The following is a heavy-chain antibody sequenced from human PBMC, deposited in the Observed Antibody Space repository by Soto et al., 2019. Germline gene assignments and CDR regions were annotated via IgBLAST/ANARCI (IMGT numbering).Heavy chain of an antibody. CDR1: VFTFTSSA. CDR2: IVVGSGNT. J-gene: IGHJ6*02. Sequence: SVKVSCKASVFTFTSSAVQWVRQARGQRLEWIGCIVVGSGNTNYAQKFQERVTITRDMSTSTAYMELSSLISEDTAVYSCAADPHAYQRYYYYYYGMDVWGQGTTVTVSS. D-gene: IGHD1-26*01. CDR3: AADPHAYQRYYYYYYGMDV. V-gene: IGHV1-58*01.